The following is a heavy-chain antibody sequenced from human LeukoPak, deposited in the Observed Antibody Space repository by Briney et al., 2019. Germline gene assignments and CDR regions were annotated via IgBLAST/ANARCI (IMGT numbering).Heavy chain of an antibody. Sequence: GASVKVSCKASGYTFTGYYMHWVRQAPGQGLEWMGWINPNSGGTNYAQKFQGRVTMTRDTSISTAYMELSRLRSDDTAVYYCARDAKYYYDSSGYYNDYWGQGTLVTVSS. V-gene: IGHV1-2*02. CDR2: INPNSGGT. J-gene: IGHJ4*02. CDR3: ARDAKYYYDSSGYYNDY. D-gene: IGHD3-22*01. CDR1: GYTFTGYY.